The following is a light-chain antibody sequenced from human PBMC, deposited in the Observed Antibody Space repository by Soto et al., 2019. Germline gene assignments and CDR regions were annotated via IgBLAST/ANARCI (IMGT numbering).Light chain of an antibody. CDR2: GAS. V-gene: IGKV3-20*01. CDR3: QQYGSSPPIT. J-gene: IGKJ5*01. Sequence: EIVLTQSPGTLSLSPCERATLSCRASQSVSSSYLAWYQQKPGQAPRLIIYGASRRATGIPDRFSGSGSGTDFTLTISRLEPEDFAVYYCQQYGSSPPITFGQGTRLEIK. CDR1: QSVSSSY.